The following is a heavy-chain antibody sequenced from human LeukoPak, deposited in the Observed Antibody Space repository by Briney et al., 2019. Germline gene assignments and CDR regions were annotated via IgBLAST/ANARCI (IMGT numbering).Heavy chain of an antibody. CDR3: ARKDYYDFWSGYHDYFDY. CDR2: ISYDGSNK. V-gene: IGHV3-30*03. J-gene: IGHJ4*02. D-gene: IGHD3-3*01. Sequence: GRSLRLSCAASGFTFSSYGMHWVRQAPGKGLEWVAVISYDGSNKYYADSVKGRFTISRDNSKNTLYLQMNSLRAEDTAVYYCARKDYYDFWSGYHDYFDYWGQGTLVTVSS. CDR1: GFTFSSYG.